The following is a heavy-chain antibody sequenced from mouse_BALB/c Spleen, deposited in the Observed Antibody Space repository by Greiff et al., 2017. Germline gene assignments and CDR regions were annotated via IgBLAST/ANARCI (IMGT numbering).Heavy chain of an antibody. D-gene: IGHD1-2*01. V-gene: IGHV5-17*02. CDR3: ARDSLLRLRFAY. CDR2: ISSGSSTI. CDR1: GFTFSSFG. Sequence: EVKLVESGGGLVQPGGSRKLSCAASGFTFSSFGMHWVRQAPEKGLEWVAYISSGSSTIYYADTVKGRFTISRDNPKNTLFLQMTSLRSEDKAMYYCARDSLLRLRFAYWGQGTLVTVS. J-gene: IGHJ3*01.